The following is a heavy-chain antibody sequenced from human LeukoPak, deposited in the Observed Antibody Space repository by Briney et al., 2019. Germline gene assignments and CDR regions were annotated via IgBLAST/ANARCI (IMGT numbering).Heavy chain of an antibody. CDR2: INPDESTT. CDR3: ARVRYNSGYIFDY. Sequence: GESLRLSCAASGFTFNRYWIHWVRQAPGKGLEWVSRINPDESTTTYADSVKGRFTISRDNAKNTVYLQMNSLRAEDTAVYYCARVRYNSGYIFDYWGQGALVTVSS. J-gene: IGHJ4*02. D-gene: IGHD5-18*01. CDR1: GFTFNRYW. V-gene: IGHV3-74*01.